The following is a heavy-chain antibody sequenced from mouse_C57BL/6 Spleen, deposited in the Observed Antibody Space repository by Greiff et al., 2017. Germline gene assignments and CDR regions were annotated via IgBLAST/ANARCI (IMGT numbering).Heavy chain of an antibody. CDR2: IYPGDGDT. CDR3: ARGERNYYAMDY. CDR1: GYAFSSYW. V-gene: IGHV1-80*01. Sequence: VQLQQSGAELVKPGASVKISCKASGYAFSSYWMNWVKQRPGKGLEWIGQIYPGDGDTNYNGKFKGKATLTADKSSSTAYMQLSSLTSEDSAVYFCARGERNYYAMDYWGQGTSVTVSS. J-gene: IGHJ4*01.